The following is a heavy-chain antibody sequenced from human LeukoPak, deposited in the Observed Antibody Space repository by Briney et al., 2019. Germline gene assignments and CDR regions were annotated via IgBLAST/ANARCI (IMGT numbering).Heavy chain of an antibody. V-gene: IGHV3-11*01. CDR3: ASIIEIMFALN. Sequence: GGSLRLSCAASGFTFSNAWMSWVRQAPGKGLEWVSYISSSGSTIYYADSVKGRFTISRDNAKNSLYLQMNSLRAEDTAVYYCASIIEIMFALNWGQGTLVTVSS. CDR2: ISSSGSTI. J-gene: IGHJ4*02. CDR1: GFTFSNAW. D-gene: IGHD3-10*02.